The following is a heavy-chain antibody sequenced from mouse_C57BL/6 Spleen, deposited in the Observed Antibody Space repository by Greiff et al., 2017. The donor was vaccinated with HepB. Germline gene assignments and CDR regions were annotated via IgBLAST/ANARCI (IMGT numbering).Heavy chain of an antibody. CDR2: INPNNGGT. J-gene: IGHJ4*01. Sequence: EVKLQQSGPELVKPGASVKISCKASGYTFTDYYMNWVKQSHGKSLEWIGDINPNNGGTSYNQKFKGKATLTVDKSSSTAYMELRSLTSEDSAVYYCAGDYDGRYYAMDYWGQGTSVTVSS. CDR3: AGDYDGRYYAMDY. CDR1: GYTFTDYY. D-gene: IGHD2-4*01. V-gene: IGHV1-26*01.